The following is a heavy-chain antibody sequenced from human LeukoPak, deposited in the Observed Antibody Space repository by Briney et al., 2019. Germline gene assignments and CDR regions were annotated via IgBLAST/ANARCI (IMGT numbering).Heavy chain of an antibody. D-gene: IGHD5-18*01. CDR3: AKSGRSLSGYSYGQLWYFDL. CDR1: PFTFSIYG. J-gene: IGHJ2*01. Sequence: GGSLSLSCAASPFTFSIYGMQWVRQAPGKGLECVAYIQYEGSNQQYADSVEGRFSISRDNSKNTLYLQMNSLRAEDTDVYYCAKSGRSLSGYSYGQLWYFDLWGRGTLVTVSS. CDR2: IQYEGSNQ. V-gene: IGHV3-30*02.